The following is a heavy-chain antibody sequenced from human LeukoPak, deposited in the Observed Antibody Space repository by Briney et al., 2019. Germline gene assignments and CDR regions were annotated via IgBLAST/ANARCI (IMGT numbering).Heavy chain of an antibody. CDR3: ASESGWEAAAYFDY. Sequence: QPGGSLRLSCAASGFTFSSYAMHWVRQAPGKGLEWVAVISYDGSNKYYADSVKGRFTISRDNSKNTLYLQMNSLRAEDTAVYYCASESGWEAAAYFDYWGQGTLVTVSS. CDR1: GFTFSSYA. J-gene: IGHJ4*02. D-gene: IGHD6-13*01. CDR2: ISYDGSNK. V-gene: IGHV3-30*04.